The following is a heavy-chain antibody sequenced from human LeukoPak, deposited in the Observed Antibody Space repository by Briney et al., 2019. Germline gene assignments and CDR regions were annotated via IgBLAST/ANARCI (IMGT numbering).Heavy chain of an antibody. J-gene: IGHJ4*02. Sequence: GGSLRLSCAVSGFIFSSQAMSWVRQAPGKGLEWVAGTSESGDNTFHIDSVKGRFTISRDNSKNTVYLQMDSLRADDTAVYYCAKDPEFWGQGTLVTVSS. V-gene: IGHV3-23*01. CDR3: AKDPEF. CDR2: TSESGDNT. CDR1: GFIFSSQA. D-gene: IGHD3-10*01.